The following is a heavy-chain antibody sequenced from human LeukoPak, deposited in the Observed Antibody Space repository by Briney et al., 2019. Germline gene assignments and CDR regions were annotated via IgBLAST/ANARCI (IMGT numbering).Heavy chain of an antibody. CDR2: IVVGSGNT. CDR3: AADQIEGIVGATIFFDY. Sequence: ASVKVSCTASGFTFTSSAVQWVRQARGQRLEWIGWIVVGSGNTNYAQKFQERVTITRDMSTSTAYMELSSLRSEDTAVYYCAADQIEGIVGATIFFDYWGQGTLVTVSS. CDR1: GFTFTSSA. D-gene: IGHD1-26*01. J-gene: IGHJ4*02. V-gene: IGHV1-58*01.